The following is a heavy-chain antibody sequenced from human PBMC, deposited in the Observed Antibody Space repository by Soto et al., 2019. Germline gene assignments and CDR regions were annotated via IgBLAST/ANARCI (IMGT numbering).Heavy chain of an antibody. CDR3: ARGSGQGTDAFDI. CDR1: GGSFSTYA. CDR2: IIPFVGRA. D-gene: IGHD6-25*01. J-gene: IGHJ3*02. V-gene: IGHV1-69*13. Sequence: SVKVSCKASGGSFSTYAISWVRQAPGQGLEWMGGIIPFVGRADYAQRFHGRVTITADGSTTTVYMDLSSLRSEDTAVYYCARGSGQGTDAFDIWGQGTMVTVSS.